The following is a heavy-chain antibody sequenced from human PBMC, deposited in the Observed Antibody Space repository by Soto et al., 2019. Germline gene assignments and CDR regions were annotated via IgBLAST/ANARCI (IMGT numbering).Heavy chain of an antibody. D-gene: IGHD1-1*01. Sequence: PSQTLSLTCAISGDSVSSNSATWHWIRQSPSRGLEWLGRTYYRSKWYSDYATSVKSRITINPDTSKNQCSLQLKSVTPEDTAVYSCARANIGRTMHLFDSLGQGTLVTVSS. CDR2: TYYRSKWYS. CDR1: GDSVSSNSAT. CDR3: ARANIGRTMHLFDS. V-gene: IGHV6-1*01. J-gene: IGHJ4*02.